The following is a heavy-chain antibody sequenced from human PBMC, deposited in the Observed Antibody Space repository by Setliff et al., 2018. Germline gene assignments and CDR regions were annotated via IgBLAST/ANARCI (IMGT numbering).Heavy chain of an antibody. V-gene: IGHV4-61*02. CDR2: IYTTGTT. D-gene: IGHD2-15*01. CDR1: GASLSSGSNY. Sequence: SETLSLTCTVSGASLSSGSNYWGWFRQPAGKGLEWIGRIYTTGTTNYSPSLTGRVTISADTSKNQISLKLSSASAADTAVYYCARDPGGGHPSYYGMDVWGQGTTVTVSS. CDR3: ARDPGGGHPSYYGMDV. J-gene: IGHJ6*02.